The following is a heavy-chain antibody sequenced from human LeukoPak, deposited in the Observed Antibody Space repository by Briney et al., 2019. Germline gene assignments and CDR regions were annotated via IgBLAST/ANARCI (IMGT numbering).Heavy chain of an antibody. CDR1: GYTFTSYY. Sequence: GASVKVSCKASGYTFTSYYIYWVRQAPGQGLEWMGIINPDVGSTTYAQKFQGRVTMTRNTSISTAYMELSSLRSEDTAVYYCATIFYDSSGYYPHNWGQGTLVTVSS. D-gene: IGHD3-22*01. V-gene: IGHV1-46*01. CDR3: ATIFYDSSGYYPHN. J-gene: IGHJ4*02. CDR2: INPDVGST.